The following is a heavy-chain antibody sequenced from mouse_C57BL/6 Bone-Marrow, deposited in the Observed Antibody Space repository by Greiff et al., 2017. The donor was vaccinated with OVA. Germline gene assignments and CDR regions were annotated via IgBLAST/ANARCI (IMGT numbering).Heavy chain of an antibody. CDR3: TRRPHYYGSSYRYFDV. CDR2: IRNKANNHAT. CDR1: GFTFSDAW. J-gene: IGHJ1*03. D-gene: IGHD1-1*01. V-gene: IGHV6-6*01. Sequence: EVHLVESGGGLVQPGGSMKLSCAASGFTFSDAWMDWVRQSPEKGLEWVAEIRNKANNHATYYAESVKGRFTISRDDSKSSVYLQMNSLRAEDTGIYYCTRRPHYYGSSYRYFDVWGTGTTVTVSS.